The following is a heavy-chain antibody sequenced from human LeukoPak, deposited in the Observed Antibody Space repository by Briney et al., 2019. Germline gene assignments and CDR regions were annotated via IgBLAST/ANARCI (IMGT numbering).Heavy chain of an antibody. Sequence: AGGSLRLSCAASGFTFDDYAMHWVRQAPGKGLEWGSGISWNSGSIGYADSVKGRFTISRDNAKNSLYLQMNSLRAEDMALYYCAKSRSVAGHGGDAFDIWGQGTMVTVSS. V-gene: IGHV3-9*03. D-gene: IGHD6-19*01. J-gene: IGHJ3*02. CDR2: ISWNSGSI. CDR3: AKSRSVAGHGGDAFDI. CDR1: GFTFDDYA.